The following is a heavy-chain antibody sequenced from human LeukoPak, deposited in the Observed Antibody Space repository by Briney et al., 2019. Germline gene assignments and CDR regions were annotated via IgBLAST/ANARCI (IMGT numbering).Heavy chain of an antibody. D-gene: IGHD2/OR15-2a*01. Sequence: QPGGSLRLSCAVSGFTFSICAMSWVRQAPGKGLEWVSTISGSGASTYYADSVKGRFIISRDTSKNTLYLQMNSLRAEDTAVYDCAKLRNTSPLYYFDYWGQGTLVTVSS. CDR2: ISGSGAST. V-gene: IGHV3-23*01. J-gene: IGHJ4*02. CDR3: AKLRNTSPLYYFDY. CDR1: GFTFSICA.